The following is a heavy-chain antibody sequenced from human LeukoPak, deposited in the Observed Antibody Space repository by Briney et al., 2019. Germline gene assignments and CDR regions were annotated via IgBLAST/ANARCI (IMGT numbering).Heavy chain of an antibody. V-gene: IGHV3-48*01. CDR3: ARDPPYCSCGSCYYDAFDI. CDR1: GFTFRSYS. D-gene: IGHD2-15*01. CDR2: ISSSSSKI. J-gene: IGHJ3*02. Sequence: GGSLRLSCAASGFTFRSYSMNWVRQAPGKGLEWVSYISSSSSKIYYADSVKGRFTISRDNAKNSLYLRMNSLRVEDTAVYYCARDPPYCSCGSCYYDAFDIWGQGTMVTVSS.